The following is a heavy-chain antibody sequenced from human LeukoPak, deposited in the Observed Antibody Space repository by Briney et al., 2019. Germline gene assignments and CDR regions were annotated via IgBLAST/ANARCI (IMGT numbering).Heavy chain of an antibody. V-gene: IGHV1-69*04. CDR1: GGTFSSYA. D-gene: IGHD6-19*01. Sequence: ASVKVSCKASGGTFSSYAISWVRQAPGQGLEWMGRIIPILGIANYAQKFQGRVTITADKSTSTAYMELSSLRSEDTAVYYCAAVNPGIAVAGKPVDYWGQGTLVTVSS. CDR2: IIPILGIA. CDR3: AAVNPGIAVAGKPVDY. J-gene: IGHJ4*02.